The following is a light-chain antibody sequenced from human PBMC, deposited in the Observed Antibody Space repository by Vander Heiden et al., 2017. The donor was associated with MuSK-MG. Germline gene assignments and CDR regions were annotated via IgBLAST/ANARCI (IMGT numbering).Light chain of an antibody. V-gene: IGLV2-14*01. J-gene: IGLJ2*01. CDR3: SSYPSSSTVV. CDR2: DVS. CDR1: SRDVGGYNY. Sequence: SALPQPASVSGSPGHSITLSCPGTSRDVGGYNYGSGYKKHPGKATKLMIYDVSERPSGVANRFSGSKSGNTASMTISGLQAEDEADYYCSSYPSSSTVVFGGGSKLTVL.